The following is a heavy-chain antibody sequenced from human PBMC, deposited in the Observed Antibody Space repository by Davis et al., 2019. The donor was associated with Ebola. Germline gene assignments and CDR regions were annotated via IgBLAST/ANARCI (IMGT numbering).Heavy chain of an antibody. D-gene: IGHD3-22*01. CDR2: INGDGSTT. J-gene: IGHJ4*02. CDR1: GFTFSNYR. CDR3: GTDYYDSSGYLNLLYY. V-gene: IGHV3-74*01. Sequence: HTGGSLRLSCAASGFTFSNYRMHWVRQAPGKGLVWVSRINGDGSTTDYAGSVKGRFTISRDNANNTLYLQMNSLRAEDTAVYYCGTDYYDSSGYLNLLYYWGQGTLVTVSS.